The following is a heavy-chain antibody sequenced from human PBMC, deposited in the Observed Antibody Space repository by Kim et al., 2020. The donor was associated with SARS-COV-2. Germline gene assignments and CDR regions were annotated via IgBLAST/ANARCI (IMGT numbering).Heavy chain of an antibody. J-gene: IGHJ4*02. CDR2: T. CDR3: ARSRVPAAFDY. D-gene: IGHD2-2*01. V-gene: IGHV4-34*01. Sequence: TNYTPSLKSRVTISVDTSKNQFSLKLSSVTAADTAVYYCARSRVPAAFDYWGQGTLVTVSS.